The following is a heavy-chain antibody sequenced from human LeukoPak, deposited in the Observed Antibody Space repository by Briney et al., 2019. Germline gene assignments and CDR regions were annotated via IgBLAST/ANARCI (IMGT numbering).Heavy chain of an antibody. D-gene: IGHD4-17*01. CDR3: ARDPTTVTKGFDI. Sequence: SETLSLTRSVSNDSFSTHYWTWIRQPPGKGLEWIGYISSIGSTNYIPSLKSRVTISVDTSKKQFSLKMTSVTAADTAVYYCARDPTTVTKGFDIWGQGTMVTVSS. CDR2: ISSIGST. J-gene: IGHJ3*02. CDR1: NDSFSTHY. V-gene: IGHV4-59*11.